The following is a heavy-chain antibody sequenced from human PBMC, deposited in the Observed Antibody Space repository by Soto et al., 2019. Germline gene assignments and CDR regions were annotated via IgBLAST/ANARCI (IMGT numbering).Heavy chain of an antibody. J-gene: IGHJ6*02. CDR2: FDPEDGET. CDR3: ARLGVDFWSGYPHYGMDV. Sequence: ASVKVSCKVSGYTLTELSMHWVRQAPGKGLEWMGGFDPEDGETIYAQKFQGRVTMTEDTSTDTAYMELSSLRSEDTAVYYCARLGVDFWSGYPHYGMDVWGQGTTATVSS. D-gene: IGHD3-3*01. CDR1: GYTLTELS. V-gene: IGHV1-24*01.